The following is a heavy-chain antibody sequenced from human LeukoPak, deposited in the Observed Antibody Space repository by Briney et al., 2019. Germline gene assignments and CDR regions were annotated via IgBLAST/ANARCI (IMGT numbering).Heavy chain of an antibody. CDR2: IRGSSGNT. V-gene: IGHV3-23*01. D-gene: IGHD5-12*01. Sequence: PVGSLRLSCAASGFTSSTYIMSWVRQAPGEGGECGSSIRGSSGNTNYADHVKGRFTISRDNSKSTLHLQLSRLRAEHAAVHYCAKDLLGSNSGWPGYWGQGTLVTVSS. CDR3: AKDLLGSNSGWPGY. J-gene: IGHJ4*02. CDR1: GFTSSTYI.